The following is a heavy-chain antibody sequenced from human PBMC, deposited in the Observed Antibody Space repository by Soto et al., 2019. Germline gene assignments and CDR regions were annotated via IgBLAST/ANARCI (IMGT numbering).Heavy chain of an antibody. D-gene: IGHD5-18*01. CDR1: GFTFSSYA. V-gene: IGHV3-23*01. CDR2: ISGSGANT. CDR3: VRERSGYSYADS. J-gene: IGHJ4*02. Sequence: PGWSLRLSCAASGFTFSSYAMSWVRQAPGTGLEWVSAISGSGANTYYADSVKGRFTISRDNSKNTLYLQMNSLRAEDSAMYYCVRERSGYSYADSWGQGTLITVS.